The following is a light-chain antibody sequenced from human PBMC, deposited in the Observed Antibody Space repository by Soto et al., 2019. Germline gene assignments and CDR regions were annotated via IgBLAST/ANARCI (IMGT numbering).Light chain of an antibody. J-gene: IGKJ5*01. CDR3: QQRASWPPIT. CDR1: QSVGSL. CDR2: DAS. Sequence: EIVLTQSPATLSLSPGERATLSCRASQSVGSLLAWYQQKPGQSPRLLIHDASNRATGTPARFSGSGSGTAFTLDISSLEPEDFAFYSCQQRASWPPITFGQGTRLEIK. V-gene: IGKV3-11*01.